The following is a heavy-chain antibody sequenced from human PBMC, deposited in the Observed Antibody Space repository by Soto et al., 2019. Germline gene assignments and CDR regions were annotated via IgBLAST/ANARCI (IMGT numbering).Heavy chain of an antibody. D-gene: IGHD6-19*01. J-gene: IGHJ4*02. CDR1: GGSIISYY. CDR2: IYYSGST. CDR3: ARGAFSGWLDY. V-gene: IGHV4-59*01. Sequence: AETLSLTCTVSGGSIISYYWSWIRQPPGKGLEWIGYIYYSGSTNYNPSLKSRVTISVDTSKNQFSLKLSSVTAADTAVYYCARGAFSGWLDYWGQGTLVTVSS.